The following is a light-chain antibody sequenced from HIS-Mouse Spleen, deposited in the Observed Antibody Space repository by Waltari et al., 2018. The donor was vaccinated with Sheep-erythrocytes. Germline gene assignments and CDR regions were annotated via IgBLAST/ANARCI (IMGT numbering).Light chain of an antibody. CDR3: MQGTHWPT. CDR1: QSLVHSDGNTY. Sequence: DVVMTQSPLSLPVTLGQPASISCRSSQSLVHSDGNTYLNWCQQRPGQSPRRLIYKVSNRDSGVPDRFSGSGSGTDFTLKISRVEAEDVGVYYCMQGTHWPTFGGGTKVEIK. J-gene: IGKJ4*01. CDR2: KVS. V-gene: IGKV2-30*02.